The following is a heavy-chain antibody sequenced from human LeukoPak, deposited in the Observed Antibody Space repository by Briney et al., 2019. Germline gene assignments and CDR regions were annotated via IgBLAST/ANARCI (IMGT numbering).Heavy chain of an antibody. CDR3: ARGFNAFDI. V-gene: IGHV4-61*10. Sequence: KSSETLSLTCTVSGVSISSGTNYWSWIRQPAGKGLEWIGRIYSSGSTNYNPSLKSRVTISVDTSKNQFSLKLSSVTAADTAVYYCARGFNAFDIWGQGTMVTVSS. D-gene: IGHD3-3*01. J-gene: IGHJ3*02. CDR1: GVSISSGTNY. CDR2: IYSSGST.